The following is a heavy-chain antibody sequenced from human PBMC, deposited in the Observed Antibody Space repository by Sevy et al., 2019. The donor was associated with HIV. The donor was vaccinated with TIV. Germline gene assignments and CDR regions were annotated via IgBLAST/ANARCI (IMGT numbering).Heavy chain of an antibody. D-gene: IGHD6-13*01. CDR2: IYPSGNT. J-gene: IGHJ4*02. Sequence: SETLSLTCTVSGGSISGSYWSWIRQSAGKGLEWIGRIYPSGNTNYNPSLKSRVTMSVDTSKNHFSLKLTSVTAADTAAYYCAREDSSTWCCHFWGQGTLVTVSS. CDR3: AREDSSTWCCHF. CDR1: GGSISGSY. V-gene: IGHV4-4*07.